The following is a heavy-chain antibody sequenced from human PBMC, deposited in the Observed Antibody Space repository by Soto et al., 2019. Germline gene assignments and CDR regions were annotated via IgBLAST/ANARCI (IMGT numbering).Heavy chain of an antibody. CDR1: SGSFSTYY. J-gene: IGHJ6*01. CDR2: MYYSGST. D-gene: IGHD2-2*03. Sequence: QVRLQKSGPGLVKPSETLSLTCTVSSGSFSTYYWTWVRQPPGKGLEWIGHMYYSGSTNYNPSLQSRVTISEDTPKHQFTLRLISVTAADTAVYYCASGYPPTGLDVWGQGTTVTVSS. V-gene: IGHV4-59*01. CDR3: ASGYPPTGLDV.